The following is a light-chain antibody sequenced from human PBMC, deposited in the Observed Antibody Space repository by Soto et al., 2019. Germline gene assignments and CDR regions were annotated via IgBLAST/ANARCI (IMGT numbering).Light chain of an antibody. J-gene: IGKJ1*01. V-gene: IGKV1-39*01. Sequence: DIQMTQSPSSLSASVGDRVTIPCRASQSIDTYLNWYQQKPGKAPKLLIYAASSLQSGVPSRFSGSGSGTDFTLTISRLEPEDFAVYYCQQYGSSRTFGQGTKVDIK. CDR2: AAS. CDR3: QQYGSSRT. CDR1: QSIDTY.